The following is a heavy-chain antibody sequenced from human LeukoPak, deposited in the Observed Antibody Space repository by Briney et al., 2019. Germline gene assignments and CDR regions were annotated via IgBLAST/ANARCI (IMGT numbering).Heavy chain of an antibody. CDR3: ARGNYSYGSSGHYSNSFDY. Sequence: PSETLSLTCTVSGGSISSSDYYWGWIRQPPGKGLEWTGSIYYDGSTYYNPPLKSRVTISADTSKNQFSLKLSSVTAADTAVFYCARGNYSYGSSGHYSNSFDYWGQGTLVTVSS. D-gene: IGHD3-22*01. J-gene: IGHJ4*02. CDR1: GGSISSSDYY. V-gene: IGHV4-39*01. CDR2: IYYDGST.